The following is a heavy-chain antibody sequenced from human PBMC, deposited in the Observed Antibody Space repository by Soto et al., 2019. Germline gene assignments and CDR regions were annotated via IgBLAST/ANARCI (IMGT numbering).Heavy chain of an antibody. Sequence: EVQLVESGGGLVQPGGSLRLSCAASGFTVSSNYMSWVRQAPGKGLEWVSVIYSGGTTYYADSVKGRFTSYRDNSKNTLYLQMNSRRAEDTAVYYCARNGDSSDYRGWFDPWGQGTLVTVSS. J-gene: IGHJ5*02. D-gene: IGHD3-22*01. CDR1: GFTVSSNY. CDR2: IYSGGTT. CDR3: ARNGDSSDYRGWFDP. V-gene: IGHV3-66*01.